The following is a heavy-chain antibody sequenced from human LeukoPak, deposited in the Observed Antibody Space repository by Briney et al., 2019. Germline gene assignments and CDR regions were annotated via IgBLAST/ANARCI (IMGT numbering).Heavy chain of an antibody. Sequence: GGSLRLSCAASGFTVSSNYMSWVRQAPGKGLEWVSGISWNSGSIGYADSVKGRFTISRDNAKNSLYLQMNSLRAEDTALYYCAKGGYYYDSSGYYGDWGQGTLVTVSS. J-gene: IGHJ4*02. D-gene: IGHD3-22*01. CDR1: GFTVSSNY. CDR3: AKGGYYYDSSGYYGD. V-gene: IGHV3-9*01. CDR2: ISWNSGSI.